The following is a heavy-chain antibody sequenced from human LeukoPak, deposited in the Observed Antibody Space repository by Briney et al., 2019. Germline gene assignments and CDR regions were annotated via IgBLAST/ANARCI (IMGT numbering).Heavy chain of an antibody. V-gene: IGHV3-7*03. CDR3: ARRRPYYYGSGSYYNQYYFDY. D-gene: IGHD3-10*01. J-gene: IGHJ4*02. CDR2: IKQDGSEK. Sequence: GGSLRLSCAASGFTFSSYWMGWVRQAPGKGLEWVANIKQDGSEKYYVDSVKGRFTISRDNAKNSLYLQMNSLRAEDTAVYYCARRRPYYYGSGSYYNQYYFDYWGQGTLVTVSS. CDR1: GFTFSSYW.